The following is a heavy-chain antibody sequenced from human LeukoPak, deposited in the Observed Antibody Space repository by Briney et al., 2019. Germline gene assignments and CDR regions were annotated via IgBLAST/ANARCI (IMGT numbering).Heavy chain of an antibody. Sequence: SETLSLTCAVYGGSFSGYYWSWIRQPPGKGLEWIGEINHSGSTNYNPSLKSRVTISVDTSKNQFSLKLSPVTAADTAVYYCARGWGSGYSDVPYYFDYWGQGTLVTVSS. V-gene: IGHV4-34*01. CDR3: ARGWGSGYSDVPYYFDY. CDR1: GGSFSGYY. CDR2: INHSGST. D-gene: IGHD5-12*01. J-gene: IGHJ4*02.